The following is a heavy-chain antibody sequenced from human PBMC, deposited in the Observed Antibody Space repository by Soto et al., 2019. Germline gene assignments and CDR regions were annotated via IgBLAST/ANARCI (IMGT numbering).Heavy chain of an antibody. V-gene: IGHV3-30*01. CDR3: XXXXXXXXXXSAFDI. CDR1: AFSFSTYA. J-gene: IGHJ3*02. CDR2: VSYDGNNK. Sequence: QVQLVESGGGVVQPGRSLRLSCAASAFSFSTYAMHWVRQAPGKGLEWVAVVSYDGNNKYYADSVKGRFTISRDNSKXXXXXXXXXXXXXXXXXXXXXXXXXXXXXXSAFDIWGRGTMVTVSS.